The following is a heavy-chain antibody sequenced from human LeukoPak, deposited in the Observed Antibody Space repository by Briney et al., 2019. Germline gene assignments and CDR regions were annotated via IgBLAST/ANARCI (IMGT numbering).Heavy chain of an antibody. CDR3: ARQAHYGGNGLFDY. Sequence: SETLSLTCTISGGSISTSYWNWIRQPPGKGLEWIGYIYYSGGTNYNPSLKSRVTISVDTSKNQFSLKVSSVTAADTAVYYCARQAHYGGNGLFDYWGQGTLVTVSS. CDR1: GGSISTSY. CDR2: IYYSGGT. V-gene: IGHV4-59*08. J-gene: IGHJ4*02. D-gene: IGHD4-23*01.